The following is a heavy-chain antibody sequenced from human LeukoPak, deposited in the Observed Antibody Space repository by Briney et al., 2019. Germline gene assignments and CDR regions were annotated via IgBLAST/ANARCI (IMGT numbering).Heavy chain of an antibody. V-gene: IGHV3-53*01. CDR1: GFTVSNNY. CDR3: ARDVGP. J-gene: IGHJ5*02. CDR2: IYSNGRP. D-gene: IGHD2-15*01. Sequence: GGSLRLSCAASGFTVSNNYMRWVRQAPGKGLEWVSLIYSNGRPDYTGSVKGRFSISRDNSKNTMYLQMNSLRAEDTAMYYCARDVGPWGQGTLVTVSS.